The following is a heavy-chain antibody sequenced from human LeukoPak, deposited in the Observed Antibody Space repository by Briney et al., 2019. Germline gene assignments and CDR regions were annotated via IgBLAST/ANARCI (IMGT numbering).Heavy chain of an antibody. D-gene: IGHD6-19*01. Sequence: GGSLRLSCAASGFTFSSYGMHWVRQAPGKGLEWVAVISYDGSNKYYADSVKGRFTISRDNSKNTLYLQMNSLRAEDTAVYYCAKEGVIAVAAFDYWGQGTLVTVSS. V-gene: IGHV3-30*18. J-gene: IGHJ4*02. CDR1: GFTFSSYG. CDR2: ISYDGSNK. CDR3: AKEGVIAVAAFDY.